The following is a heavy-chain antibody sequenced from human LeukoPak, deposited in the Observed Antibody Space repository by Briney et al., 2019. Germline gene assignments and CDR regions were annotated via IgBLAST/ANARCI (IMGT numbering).Heavy chain of an antibody. V-gene: IGHV3-30*18. J-gene: IGHJ4*02. Sequence: PGRSLRLSCAASGFTFSSYGMHWVRQAPGKGLEWVAVISYDGSNKYYADSVKGRFTISRDNSKNTLYLQMNSLRAEDTAVYYRAKGRRTVTTYSDYWGQGTLVTVSS. D-gene: IGHD4-17*01. CDR2: ISYDGSNK. CDR1: GFTFSSYG. CDR3: AKGRRTVTTYSDY.